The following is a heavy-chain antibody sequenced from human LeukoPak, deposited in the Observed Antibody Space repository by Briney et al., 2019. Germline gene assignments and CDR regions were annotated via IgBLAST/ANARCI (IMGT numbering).Heavy chain of an antibody. Sequence: GGSLRLSCAASGFRFPDYAMHWVRQAPGKGLEWVSFITEDGRRTYYLDSVKGRFTISRDNAKDSLYLQLNSLRAEDTAVYYCARDIPYGLSYFDYWGQGTLVTVSS. J-gene: IGHJ4*02. CDR1: GFRFPDYA. D-gene: IGHD4-17*01. V-gene: IGHV3-43*02. CDR2: ITEDGRRT. CDR3: ARDIPYGLSYFDY.